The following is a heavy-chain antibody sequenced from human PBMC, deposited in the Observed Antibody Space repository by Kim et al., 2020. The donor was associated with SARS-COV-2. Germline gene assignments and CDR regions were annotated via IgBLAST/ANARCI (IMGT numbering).Heavy chain of an antibody. CDR1: GGSFSGYY. CDR2: INHSGST. Sequence: SETLSLTCAVYGGSFSGYYWSWIRQPPGKGQEWIGEINHSGSTNYNPSLKSRVTISVDTSKNQFSLKLSSVTAADTAVYYCARDKRGYSGYGRVLSVGYYFDYWGQGTLVTVSS. J-gene: IGHJ4*02. D-gene: IGHD5-12*01. CDR3: ARDKRGYSGYGRVLSVGYYFDY. V-gene: IGHV4-34*01.